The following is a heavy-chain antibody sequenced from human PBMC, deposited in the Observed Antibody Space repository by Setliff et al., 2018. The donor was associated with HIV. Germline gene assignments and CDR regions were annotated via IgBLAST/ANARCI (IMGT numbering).Heavy chain of an antibody. J-gene: IGHJ3*02. V-gene: IGHV1-18*04. CDR2: ISVYNGNT. CDR3: ARDYSSGPDDAFDI. Sequence: ASVKVSCKASSNTFINDVFNWVRQAPGQGLEWMGWISVYNGNTNYAQKLQGRVTMTTDTSTSTAYMELRSLRSDDTAVYYCARDYSSGPDDAFDIWGQGTMVTVSS. D-gene: IGHD6-19*01. CDR1: SNTFINDV.